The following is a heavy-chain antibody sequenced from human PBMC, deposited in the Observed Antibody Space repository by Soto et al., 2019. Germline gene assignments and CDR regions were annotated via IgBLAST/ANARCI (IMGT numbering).Heavy chain of an antibody. CDR1: GGSISSSSYY. V-gene: IGHV4-39*01. J-gene: IGHJ6*02. CDR2: IYYSGST. Sequence: SETLSLSCTVSGGSISSSSYYWGWIRQPPGKGLEWIGSIYYSGSTYYNPSLKSRVTISVDTSKNQFSLKLSSVTAAGTAVYYCARRDKVIVGATPGYYYYGMDVWGQGTTVT. D-gene: IGHD1-26*01. CDR3: ARRDKVIVGATPGYYYYGMDV.